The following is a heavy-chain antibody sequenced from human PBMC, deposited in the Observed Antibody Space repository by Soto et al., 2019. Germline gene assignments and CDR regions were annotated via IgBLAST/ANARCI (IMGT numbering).Heavy chain of an antibody. D-gene: IGHD3-16*01. CDR1: GGSISSYY. Sequence: TSETLSLTCTVSGGSISSYYWSWIRQPPGKGLEWIGYIYYSGSTNYNPSLKSRVTISVDTSKNQFSLKLSSVTAADTAVYYCARDIAPFGDYYGMDVWGQGTTVTVSS. CDR3: ARDIAPFGDYYGMDV. J-gene: IGHJ6*02. V-gene: IGHV4-59*01. CDR2: IYYSGST.